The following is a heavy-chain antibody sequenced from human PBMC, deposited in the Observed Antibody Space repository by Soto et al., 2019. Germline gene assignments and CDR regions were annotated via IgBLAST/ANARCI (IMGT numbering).Heavy chain of an antibody. CDR1: RYTFTSYG. CDR3: ATAYGDYVWFDP. Sequence: ASVKVSCKASRYTFTSYGISWVRQAPGQGLEWMGWISAYNGNTNYAQKLQGRAPMTTDTSTSTAYMELRSLRSGDTAVYYCATAYGDYVWFDPWGQGPLVTVSS. D-gene: IGHD4-17*01. V-gene: IGHV1-18*04. J-gene: IGHJ5*02. CDR2: ISAYNGNT.